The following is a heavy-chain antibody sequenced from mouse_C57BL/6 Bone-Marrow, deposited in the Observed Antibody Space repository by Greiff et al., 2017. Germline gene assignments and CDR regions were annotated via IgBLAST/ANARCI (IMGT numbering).Heavy chain of an antibody. CDR1: GYTFTSYW. CDR2: IYPGSGST. V-gene: IGHV1-55*01. D-gene: IGHD1-1*01. CDR3: ARRRDNYYGSSYYFDY. Sequence: QVQLKQPGAELVKPGASVKMSCKASGYTFTSYWITWVKQRPGQGLEWIGDIYPGSGSTNYNEKFKSKATLTVDTSSSTAYMQLSSLTSEDSAVYYCARRRDNYYGSSYYFDYWGQGTTLTVSS. J-gene: IGHJ2*01.